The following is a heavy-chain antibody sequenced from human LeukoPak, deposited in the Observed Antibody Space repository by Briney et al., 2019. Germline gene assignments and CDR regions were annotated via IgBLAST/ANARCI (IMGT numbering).Heavy chain of an antibody. J-gene: IGHJ4*02. V-gene: IGHV4-39*01. CDR1: GGSISSNSYY. D-gene: IGHD2-21*02. CDR3: ARWRAAKTAFDY. Sequence: SETLSLTCTVSGGSISSNSYYWGWIRQPPGKGLEWIGSIYFSGSPYYNPSLKSRVTMSLDTSKNQFSLKVSSVTAADTAVYYCARWRAAKTAFDYWGQGTLVTVSS. CDR2: IYFSGSP.